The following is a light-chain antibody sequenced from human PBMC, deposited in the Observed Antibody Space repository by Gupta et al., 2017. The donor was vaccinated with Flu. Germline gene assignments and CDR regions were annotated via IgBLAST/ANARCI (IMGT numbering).Light chain of an antibody. CDR2: AAS. CDR3: QQDSSPLT. CDR1: HSIGNCW. V-gene: IGKV3-20*01. Sequence: EIALTQSPGTLSLSPGESATLSCSVSHSIGNCWFAWYQLKPGQAPRPLIYAASTRATGIPGRFSGGGSATDFTLTSSRLHHDDFAVYYCQQDSSPLTFGGGTKVEVK. J-gene: IGKJ4*01.